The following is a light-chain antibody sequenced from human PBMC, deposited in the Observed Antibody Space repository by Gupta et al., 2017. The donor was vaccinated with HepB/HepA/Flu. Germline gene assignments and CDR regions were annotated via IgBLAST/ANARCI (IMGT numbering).Light chain of an antibody. J-gene: IGLJ2*01. CDR1: KLGDKY. CDR3: QAWDSSAQVG. CDR2: QDN. Sequence: SYQLTQPLSVSVSPVQTASITCPGDKLGDKYASWYQQKPGQSPVLIIYQDNKRPSGIPERFSGSNSGNTATLTISGTQAMDEADYYCQAWDSSAQVGFGGGTKLTVL. V-gene: IGLV3-1*01.